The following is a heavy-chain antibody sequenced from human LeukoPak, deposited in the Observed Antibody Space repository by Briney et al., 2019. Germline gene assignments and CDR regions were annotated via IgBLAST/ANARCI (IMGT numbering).Heavy chain of an antibody. J-gene: IGHJ6*03. Sequence: PSQTLSLTCTVSGGSIGTYYWSWVRQSPGKGLEWIGYIYVTGNRYNPYLQSRVTISVDTSRNQFFLKMSSVTAADTAVYYCARHIGGGIEDMDVWGKGTKVTVSS. CDR2: IYVTGN. CDR1: GGSIGTYY. CDR3: ARHIGGGIEDMDV. D-gene: IGHD3-16*02. V-gene: IGHV4-59*08.